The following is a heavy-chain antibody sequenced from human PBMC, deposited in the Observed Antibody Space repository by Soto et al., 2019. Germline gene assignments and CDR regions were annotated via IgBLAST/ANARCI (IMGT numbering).Heavy chain of an antibody. CDR1: GGSISSGGYY. CDR3: ASGTKAAGDY. V-gene: IGHV4-31*03. J-gene: IGHJ4*02. CDR2: IYYSGST. Sequence: SETLSLTCTVSGGSISSGGYYWSWIRQHPGKGLEWIGYIYYSGSTYYNPSLKSRVTISVDTSKNQFSLKLSSVTAADTAVYYCASGTKAAGDYWGQGTLVTVSS. D-gene: IGHD2-8*01.